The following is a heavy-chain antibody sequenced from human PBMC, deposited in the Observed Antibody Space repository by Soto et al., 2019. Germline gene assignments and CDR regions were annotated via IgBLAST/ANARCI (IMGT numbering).Heavy chain of an antibody. J-gene: IGHJ4*02. CDR1: GFTFSNYA. D-gene: IGHD3-10*01. V-gene: IGHV3-23*01. CDR2: ISASDGST. Sequence: PGGSLRLSCAASGFTFSNYAMSWVRQAPGEGLEWVSTISASDGSTYYADSVKGRFTISRDNSKNTVYLQMNTLRAEDTALYYCAKKCHCGSGTYLYYFDYWGQGIQVTSPQ. CDR3: AKKCHCGSGTYLYYFDY.